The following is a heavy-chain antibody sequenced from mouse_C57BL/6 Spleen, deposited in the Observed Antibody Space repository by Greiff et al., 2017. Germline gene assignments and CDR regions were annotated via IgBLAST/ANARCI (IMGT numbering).Heavy chain of an antibody. CDR2: ISSGSSTI. CDR1: GFTFSDYG. J-gene: IGHJ4*01. Sequence: DVQLVESGGGLVKPGGSLKLSCAASGFTFSDYGMHWVRQAPEKGLEWVAYISSGSSTIYYADTVKGRFTISRDNAKNTLFLQMTSLRSEDTAMYYCARSITTGGRNAMDYWGQGTSVTVSS. V-gene: IGHV5-17*01. CDR3: ARSITTGGRNAMDY. D-gene: IGHD1-1*01.